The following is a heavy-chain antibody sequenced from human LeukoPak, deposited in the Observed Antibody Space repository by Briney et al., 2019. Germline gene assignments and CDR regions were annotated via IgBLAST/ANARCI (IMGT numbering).Heavy chain of an antibody. CDR2: ISAYNGNT. CDR3: ARGYGYYDSSGYLDY. D-gene: IGHD3-22*01. CDR1: GYTFTSYG. Sequence: GASVKVSCKASGYTFTSYGISWVRQAPGQGLEWMGWISAYNGNTNYAQKLQGRVTMTTDTSTSTAYMELRSLRPDDTAVYYCARGYGYYDSSGYLDYWGQGTLVTVSS. J-gene: IGHJ4*02. V-gene: IGHV1-18*01.